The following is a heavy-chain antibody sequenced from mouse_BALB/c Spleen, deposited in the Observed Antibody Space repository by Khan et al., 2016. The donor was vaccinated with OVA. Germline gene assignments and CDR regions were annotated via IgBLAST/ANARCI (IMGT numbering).Heavy chain of an antibody. CDR3: TRHGYVAWFTY. J-gene: IGHJ3*01. CDR2: ADPFSGGT. V-gene: IGHV1-31*01. CDR1: GYSFTSYY. Sequence: VQLKQSGPELMKPGASVKISCKASGYSFTSYYLHWVMQSHGESLEWIGYADPFSGGTTYNQKFKGKATLTVDKSSSTAYMHLSNLTSEDSAVYDCTRHGYVAWFTYWGQGTLVTVSA. D-gene: IGHD2-2*01.